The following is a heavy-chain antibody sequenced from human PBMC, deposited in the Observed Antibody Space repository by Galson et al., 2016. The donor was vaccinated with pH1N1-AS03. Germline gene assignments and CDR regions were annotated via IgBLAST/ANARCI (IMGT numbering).Heavy chain of an antibody. CDR2: IHPNDGVT. CDR1: GYTFTDFS. V-gene: IGHV1-2*04. Sequence: SVKVSCKASGYTFTDFSINWVRQAPGQGLEWMGWIHPNDGVTNYAQNFQAWVTMTRDTSTSTAYLELTGPKSDDTAVYYCATLDYGYRIDYWGQGTLVTVSS. CDR3: ATLDYGYRIDY. J-gene: IGHJ4*02. D-gene: IGHD4/OR15-4a*01.